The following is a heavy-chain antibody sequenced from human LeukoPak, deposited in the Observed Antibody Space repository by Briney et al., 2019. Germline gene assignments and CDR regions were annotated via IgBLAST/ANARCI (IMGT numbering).Heavy chain of an antibody. Sequence: SETLSLTCTVSGGSISSSGYCWGWIRQPPGKGLEWIGSIDYSGNTNYNPSLKSRVTISVDTSKNQFSLKLSSVTAADTAVYYCARSRGLAAAGFDPWGQGTLVTVSS. J-gene: IGHJ5*02. V-gene: IGHV4-39*07. CDR3: ARSRGLAAAGFDP. CDR2: IDYSGNT. CDR1: GGSISSSGYC. D-gene: IGHD6-13*01.